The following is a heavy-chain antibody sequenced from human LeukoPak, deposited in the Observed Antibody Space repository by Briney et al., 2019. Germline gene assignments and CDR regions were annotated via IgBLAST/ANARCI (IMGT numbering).Heavy chain of an antibody. D-gene: IGHD3-10*01. V-gene: IGHV3-23*01. CDR2: ISGSGNSA. Sequence: GGSLRLSCAASGFTFSSYAMSWVRQAPGKGLEWVSAISGSGNSAYYADSVKGRFTISRDNSKNTLSLQMNSLRAEDTAVYYCAKDRVYASGSRDAFDIWGQGTMVTVSS. CDR1: GFTFSSYA. J-gene: IGHJ3*02. CDR3: AKDRVYASGSRDAFDI.